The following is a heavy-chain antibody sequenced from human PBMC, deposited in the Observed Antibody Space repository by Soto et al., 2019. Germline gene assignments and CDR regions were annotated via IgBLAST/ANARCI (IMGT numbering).Heavy chain of an antibody. Sequence: SETLSLTCTVSGGSISTYYWSWIRQPPGKGLEWIGYIYYSGSTNYNPSLKSRVTISVDTSKNQFSLKLSSVTAADTAVYYCARQYGGNLDYWGQGTLVTVSS. J-gene: IGHJ4*02. CDR1: GGSISTYY. V-gene: IGHV4-59*08. CDR3: ARQYGGNLDY. D-gene: IGHD5-12*01. CDR2: IYYSGST.